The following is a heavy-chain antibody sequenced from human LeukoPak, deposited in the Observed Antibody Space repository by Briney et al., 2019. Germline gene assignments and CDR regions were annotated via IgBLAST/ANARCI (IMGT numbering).Heavy chain of an antibody. CDR2: ISYSGST. CDR3: ARVGSDYGDHAGRLGWFDH. CDR1: GGSLSSGDYY. J-gene: IGHJ5*02. Sequence: SETLSLTCTVSGGSLSSGDYYWSWIRQPPGTGLKWIGYISYSGSTYYNPSLKSRVTISVDTSKNQFSLNLSSMTAADTAVYYCARVGSDYGDHAGRLGWFDHWGQGTLVTVSS. D-gene: IGHD4-17*01. V-gene: IGHV4-30-4*01.